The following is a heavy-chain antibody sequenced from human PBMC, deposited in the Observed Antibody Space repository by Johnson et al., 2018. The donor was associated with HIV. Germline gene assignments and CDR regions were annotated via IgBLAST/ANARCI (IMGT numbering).Heavy chain of an antibody. D-gene: IGHD6-19*01. CDR1: GSLFSSYA. V-gene: IGHV3-30*19. CDR3: ARDRSSGWYGRVDAFDI. Sequence: QVQLVESGGGVVRPGTSLRLSCAASGSLFSSYAMHWVRQAPGKGLEWVAVISYDGSNKYYADSVKGRFTISRDNSKNTLYLQMNSLRAEDTAVYYCARDRSSGWYGRVDAFDIWGQGTMVTVSS. CDR2: ISYDGSNK. J-gene: IGHJ3*02.